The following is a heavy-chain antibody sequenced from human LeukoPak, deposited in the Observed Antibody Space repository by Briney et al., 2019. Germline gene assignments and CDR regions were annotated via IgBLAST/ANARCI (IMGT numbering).Heavy chain of an antibody. D-gene: IGHD6-13*01. Sequence: GASVKVSCKASGYTFTSYAMNWVRQAPGQGLEWMGWINTNTGNPTYAQGFTGRFVFSLDTSVSTAYLQISSLKAEDTAVYYCAKGDILAAAGPNFDYWGQGTLVTVSS. CDR3: AKGDILAAAGPNFDY. J-gene: IGHJ4*02. CDR2: INTNTGNP. CDR1: GYTFTSYA. V-gene: IGHV7-4-1*02.